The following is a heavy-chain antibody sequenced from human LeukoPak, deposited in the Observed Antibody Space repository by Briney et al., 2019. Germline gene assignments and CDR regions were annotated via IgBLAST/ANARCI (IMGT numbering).Heavy chain of an antibody. CDR3: ARDLVAGGSFYGMDV. J-gene: IGHJ6*02. Sequence: GGSLRLSCAASGFTFSSYSMNWVRQAPGKGLEWVSSISSSSSYIYYADSVKGRFTISRDNAKNSLYLQMNSLRAEDTAVYYCARDLVAGGSFYGMDVWGQGTTATVSS. V-gene: IGHV3-21*01. CDR1: GFTFSSYS. D-gene: IGHD2-15*01. CDR2: ISSSSSYI.